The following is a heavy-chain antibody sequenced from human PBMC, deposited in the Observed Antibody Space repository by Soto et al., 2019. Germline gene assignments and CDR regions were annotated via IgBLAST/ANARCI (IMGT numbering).Heavy chain of an antibody. Sequence: EVQVVESGGGLVKPGGSLRLSCVVSGFTFSSYSMTWVRQAPGKGLEWVSSMSRSSRYIYYADSVKGRFTISRDNAKNSVYLQMNSLRAEVTAVYYCARDGGVAATLANYFDYWGQGTLVTVSS. CDR2: MSRSSRYI. V-gene: IGHV3-21*01. D-gene: IGHD2-15*01. CDR1: GFTFSSYS. CDR3: ARDGGVAATLANYFDY. J-gene: IGHJ4*02.